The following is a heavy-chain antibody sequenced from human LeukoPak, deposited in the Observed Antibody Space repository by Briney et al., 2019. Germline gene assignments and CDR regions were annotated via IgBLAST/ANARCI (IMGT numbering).Heavy chain of an antibody. CDR3: ARASRDGYNQNFDY. D-gene: IGHD5-24*01. CDR2: LYPGDSDS. Sequence: GESLKISCKAYGYSFFSNYWIAWVPQTPGKSLEWLGILYPGDSDSRYSPSFQGQVTISADRSISTAYLHWSSLKVSDTAMYYCARASRDGYNQNFDYWGQGTLVTVSS. J-gene: IGHJ4*02. CDR1: GYSFFSNYW. V-gene: IGHV5-51*01.